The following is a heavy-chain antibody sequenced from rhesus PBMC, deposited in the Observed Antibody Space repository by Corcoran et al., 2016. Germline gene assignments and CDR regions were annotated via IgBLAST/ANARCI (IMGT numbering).Heavy chain of an antibody. Sequence: QVQLQESGPGVVKPSETLSLPCTVSGGSIISDYDWRWIRQVPGKGLEWSVYIYVSSGSTNYNPSHKNRGTISKDASKNQFSLKLSSVTVADTAVYYCARRNFNFDYWGQGVLVTVSS. CDR3: ARRNFNFDY. D-gene: IGHD4-17*01. J-gene: IGHJ4*01. V-gene: IGHV4-76*01. CDR1: GGSIISDYD. CDR2: IYVSSGST.